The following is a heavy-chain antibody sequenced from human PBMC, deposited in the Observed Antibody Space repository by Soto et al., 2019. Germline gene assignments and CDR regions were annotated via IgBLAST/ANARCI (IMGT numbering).Heavy chain of an antibody. CDR2: ISAYNGNT. J-gene: IGHJ5*02. V-gene: IGHV1-18*01. D-gene: IGHD6-13*01. Sequence: QVQLVQSGAEVKKPGASVKVSCKASGYTFTSYGISWVRQAPGQGLEWMGWISAYNGNTNYAQKLQGRVTMTTGTSTSTANMELRSLRSDDTAVYYCASSRYSSSYENWFDPWGQGTLVTVSS. CDR1: GYTFTSYG. CDR3: ASSRYSSSYENWFDP.